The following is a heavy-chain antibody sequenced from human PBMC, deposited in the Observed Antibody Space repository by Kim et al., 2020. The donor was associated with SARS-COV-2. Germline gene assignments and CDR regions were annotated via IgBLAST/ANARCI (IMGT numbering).Heavy chain of an antibody. CDR1: GYTFTDYY. J-gene: IGHJ3*02. CDR2: INPNSAGT. CDR3: ARKARDAFDI. Sequence: ASVKVSCKASGYTFTDYYMHWVRQAPGQGFEWMGRINPNSAGTNHAQKFQGRVTMTRDTSISTAYMELSSLRSDDTAVYYCARKARDAFDIWGQGTMVTV. V-gene: IGHV1-2*06.